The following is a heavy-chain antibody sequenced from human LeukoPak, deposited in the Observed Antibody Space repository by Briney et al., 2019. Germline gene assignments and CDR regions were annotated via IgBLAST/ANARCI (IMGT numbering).Heavy chain of an antibody. CDR1: GFTVSSNY. CDR3: ARENYDSSGYPLGLDY. D-gene: IGHD3-22*01. J-gene: IGHJ4*02. CDR2: IYSGGST. Sequence: GGSLRLSCAASGFTVSSNYMSWVRQAPGKGLEWVSVIYSGGSTCYADSVKGRFTISRDNSKNTLYLQMNSLRAEDTAVYYCARENYDSSGYPLGLDYWGQGTLVTVSS. V-gene: IGHV3-66*01.